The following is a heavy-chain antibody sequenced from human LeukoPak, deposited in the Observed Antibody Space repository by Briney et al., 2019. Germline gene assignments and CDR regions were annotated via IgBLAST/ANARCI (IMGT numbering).Heavy chain of an antibody. Sequence: GGSLRLSCAPSGFTVGSNYMNWVRQAPGKGLEWVSSISSSSSYIYYADSVKGRFTISRDNAKNTLYLQMNSLRAEDTAVYYCAREGGGFEYSTYYFDYWGQGTLVTVSS. J-gene: IGHJ4*02. CDR1: GFTVGSNY. CDR2: ISSSSSYI. V-gene: IGHV3-21*01. CDR3: AREGGGFEYSTYYFDY. D-gene: IGHD6-6*01.